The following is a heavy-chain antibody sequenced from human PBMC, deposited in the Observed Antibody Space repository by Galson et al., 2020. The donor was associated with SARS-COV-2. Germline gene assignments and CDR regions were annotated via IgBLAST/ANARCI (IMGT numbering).Heavy chain of an antibody. V-gene: IGHV6-1*01. D-gene: IGHD6-13*01. Sequence: SENLSLTCDISGDSVSSNTWNWVRQSPSRGLEWLGRTYYRTKWYNDYAVFVKSRITINADTSQNQFSLQLSSVTPEDTAIYYCVSGGWSSSSWVARASNGFAPWGQGTLVTVS. J-gene: IGHJ5*02. CDR2: TYYRTKWYN. CDR1: GDSVSSNT. CDR3: VSGGWSSSSWVARASNGFAP.